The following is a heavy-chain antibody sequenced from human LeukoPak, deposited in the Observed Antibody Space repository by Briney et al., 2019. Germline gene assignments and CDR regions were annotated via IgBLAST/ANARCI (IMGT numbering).Heavy chain of an antibody. V-gene: IGHV3-23*01. CDR1: GFTFSSYA. D-gene: IGHD3-22*01. J-gene: IGHJ4*02. CDR2: ITDRGGST. CDR3: AKGSSGSRPYYFDY. Sequence: PRGSLRLSCAASGFTFSSYAMSWVRQAPGEGLEWVSAITDRGGSTYHADSVKGRFTISRDNSKDTLYLQMNSLRAEDTAVYYCAKGSSGSRPYYFDYWGQGALVTVSS.